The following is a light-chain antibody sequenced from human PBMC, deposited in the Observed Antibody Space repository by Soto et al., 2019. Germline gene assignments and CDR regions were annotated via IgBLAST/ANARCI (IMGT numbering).Light chain of an antibody. CDR2: EVT. V-gene: IGLV2-14*01. J-gene: IGLJ2*01. CDR3: YSYTTTNTWL. CDR1: SNDVGAYNY. Sequence: QSALTQPASMSGSPGQSITISCAGTSNDVGAYNYVSWYQHHPGQAPKLMIYEVTNRPSGVSPRFSGSKSGNTASLIISGLQAEDEAHYYCYSYTTTNTWLFGGGTKSPS.